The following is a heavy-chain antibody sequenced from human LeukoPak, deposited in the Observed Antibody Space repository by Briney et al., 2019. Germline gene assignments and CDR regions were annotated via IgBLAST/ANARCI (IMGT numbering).Heavy chain of an antibody. D-gene: IGHD6-25*01. V-gene: IGHV4-39*01. J-gene: IGHJ4*02. CDR2: LYYGENS. Sequence: AWVRQAPGKGLEWIGSLYYGENSHYNPSLKSRATLSVDTSNNQFSLKLTSVTAADAAVYFCARQLPTAAADTRGYFDYWGQGTVVTVSS. CDR3: ARQLPTAAADTRGYFDY.